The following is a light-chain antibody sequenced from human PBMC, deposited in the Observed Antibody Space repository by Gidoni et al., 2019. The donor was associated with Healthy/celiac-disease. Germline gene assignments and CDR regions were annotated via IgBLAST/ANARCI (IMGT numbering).Light chain of an antibody. CDR1: QSINTW. CDR2: EAS. J-gene: IGKJ4*01. V-gene: IGKV1-5*03. CDR3: QQYNVYPLT. Sequence: DIQMTQSPSTLSASVGDRVTIPCRASQSINTWLAWYQQKPGKAPKLLMYEASTLESGVPSRFSGSGSETEFTLIITGLHPDDFATYYCQQYNVYPLTFGGGTKVEIK.